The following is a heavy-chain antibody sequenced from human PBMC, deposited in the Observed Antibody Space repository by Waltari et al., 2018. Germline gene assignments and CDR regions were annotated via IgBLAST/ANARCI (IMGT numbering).Heavy chain of an antibody. CDR3: AISVGQVVPDAFDI. CDR1: GYTFTDYY. D-gene: IGHD2-15*01. J-gene: IGHJ3*02. V-gene: IGHV1-69-2*01. CDR2: VEPEDGET. Sequence: EVQLVQSGAEVKKPGATVKISCKASGYTFTDYYMHWVQQAPGKGLEWMGRVEPEDGETIYAEKFQGRVTITADTSTDTAYMELSSLRSEDTAVYYCAISVGQVVPDAFDIWGQGTMVTVSS.